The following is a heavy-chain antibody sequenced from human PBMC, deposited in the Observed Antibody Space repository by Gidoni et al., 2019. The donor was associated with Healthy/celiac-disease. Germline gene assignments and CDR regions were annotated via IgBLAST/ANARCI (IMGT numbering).Heavy chain of an antibody. D-gene: IGHD1-26*01. Sequence: QLQLQESGPGLVKPSQTLSLTCTVPGASISSGSYYWSWIRQPAGKGLEWIGRIYTSGSTNYNPSLKSRVTMSVDTSKNQFSLKLSSVTAADTAVYYCARAAGGSYLKGYWYFDLWGRGTLVTVSS. CDR1: GASISSGSYY. CDR2: IYTSGST. J-gene: IGHJ2*01. V-gene: IGHV4-61*02. CDR3: ARAAGGSYLKGYWYFDL.